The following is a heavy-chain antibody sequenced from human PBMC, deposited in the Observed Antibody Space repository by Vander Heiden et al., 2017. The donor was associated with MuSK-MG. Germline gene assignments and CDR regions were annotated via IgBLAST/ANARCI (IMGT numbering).Heavy chain of an antibody. Sequence: QVQLQQRGAGLLKPSETLSLTCAVYGGSFSGYYWRWIRQPPGKGLEWIGEINHSGSTNYNPSLKSRVTIAVDTSKNQFSLKLSSVTAADTAVYYCARLFYGSGSYYHTDPGVRTDYWGQGTLVTVSS. CDR2: INHSGST. D-gene: IGHD3-10*01. CDR3: ARLFYGSGSYYHTDPGVRTDY. J-gene: IGHJ4*02. V-gene: IGHV4-34*01. CDR1: GGSFSGYY.